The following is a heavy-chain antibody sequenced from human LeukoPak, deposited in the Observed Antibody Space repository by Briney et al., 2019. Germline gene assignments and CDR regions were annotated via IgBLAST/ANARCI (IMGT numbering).Heavy chain of an antibody. D-gene: IGHD2-15*01. Sequence: SETLSLTCTVSGGSIANHYWSWIRQPPGEGLEWIGYIYYSGLTNSNPSLKSRLTISVDTSKNQFSLKLSSVTAADTAVYYCATGSSGGLYYYYYMDVWGKGTTVTVSS. CDR1: GGSIANHY. J-gene: IGHJ6*03. V-gene: IGHV4-59*11. CDR2: IYYSGLT. CDR3: ATGSSGGLYYYYYMDV.